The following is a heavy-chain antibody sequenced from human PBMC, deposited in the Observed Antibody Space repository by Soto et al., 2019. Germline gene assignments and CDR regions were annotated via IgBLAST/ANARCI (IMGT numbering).Heavy chain of an antibody. CDR3: GRYYAMEG. V-gene: IGHV3-7*03. J-gene: IGHJ6*01. CDR2: IKEDGSET. Sequence: AGGSLRLSCVASGFSISSSRMTWVRQAPGKWLEWVADIKEDGSETNFLDSVKGRFTISRDSANNSLYLQMSNLRAEDTATYYCGRYYAMEGLGQGXTVTVYS. CDR1: GFSISSSR.